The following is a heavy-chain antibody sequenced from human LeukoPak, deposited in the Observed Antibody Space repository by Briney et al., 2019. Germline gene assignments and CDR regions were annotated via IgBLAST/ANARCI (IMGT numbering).Heavy chain of an antibody. CDR1: GGSISSSSYH. J-gene: IGHJ4*02. CDR2: IYYSGST. CDR3: ARGSYYYDSSGYLFDY. D-gene: IGHD3-22*01. V-gene: IGHV4-39*01. Sequence: PSETLSLTCIVSGGSISSSSYHCGWIRQPPGKGLEWIGNIYYSGSTYYNPSLKSRVTMSVDTSKNQFSLRVNSVTAADTAVYYCARGSYYYDSSGYLFDYWGQGTLVTVSS.